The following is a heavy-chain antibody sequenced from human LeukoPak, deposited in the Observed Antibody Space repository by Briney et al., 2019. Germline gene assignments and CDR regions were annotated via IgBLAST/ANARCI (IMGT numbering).Heavy chain of an antibody. V-gene: IGHV1-18*01. CDR3: ARIAARGSRNAFDI. J-gene: IGHJ3*02. CDR2: ISAYNGNT. D-gene: IGHD6-6*01. CDR1: GYTFTSYG. Sequence: ASVKVSCKASGYTFTSYGISWVRQAPGQGLEWMGWISAYNGNTNYAQKLQGRVTMTTDASTSTAYMELRSLRSDDTAVYYCARIAARGSRNAFDIWGQGTMVTVSS.